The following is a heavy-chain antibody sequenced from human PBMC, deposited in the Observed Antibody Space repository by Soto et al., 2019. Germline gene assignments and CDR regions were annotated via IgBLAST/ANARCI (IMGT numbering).Heavy chain of an antibody. CDR3: ARRGQLAPPDAFDI. CDR1: GGSISSGGYY. J-gene: IGHJ3*02. CDR2: IYYSGST. Sequence: PSETLSLTCTVSGGSISSGGYYWSWILQHPGKGLEWIGYIYYSGSTYYNPSLKSRVTISVDTSKNQFSLKLSSVTAADTAVYYCARRGQLAPPDAFDIWGQGTMVTVSS. D-gene: IGHD6-6*01. V-gene: IGHV4-31*03.